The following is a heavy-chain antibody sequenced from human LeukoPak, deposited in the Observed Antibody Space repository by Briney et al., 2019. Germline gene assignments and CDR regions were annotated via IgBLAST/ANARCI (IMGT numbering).Heavy chain of an antibody. V-gene: IGHV1-2*02. D-gene: IGHD2-21*01. Sequence: ASVKVSCKASGYTFSGYSMHWVRQAPGQGLEWMGWINPNSGGTNYAQKFQGRVTMTRDTSISTAYMELSRLRSDDTAVYYCARPQGPHIVVIGGEFDYWGQGTLVTVSS. CDR2: INPNSGGT. CDR3: ARPQGPHIVVIGGEFDY. J-gene: IGHJ4*02. CDR1: GYTFSGYS.